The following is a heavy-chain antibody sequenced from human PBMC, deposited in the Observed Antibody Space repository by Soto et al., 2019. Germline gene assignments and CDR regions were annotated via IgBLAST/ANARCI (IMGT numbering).Heavy chain of an antibody. V-gene: IGHV3-21*05. CDR3: ARSVDLDH. CDR2: ISLSRGYT. J-gene: IGHJ4*02. Sequence: GGSLRLSCEASGFTFTSDSMTWVRQAPGKGLEWVSYISLSRGYTKYADSVKGRFTISRDNTKNLLYLQMNSLRAEDTAVYYCARSVDLDHWGQGTLVTVSS. D-gene: IGHD2-15*01. CDR1: GFTFTSDS.